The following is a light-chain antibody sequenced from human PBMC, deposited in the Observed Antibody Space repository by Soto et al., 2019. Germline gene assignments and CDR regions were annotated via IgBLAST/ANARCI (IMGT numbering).Light chain of an antibody. CDR3: QVWDSSSDHRV. CDR2: YDS. V-gene: IGLV3-21*04. CDR1: NIGSKR. Sequence: SYELTQPPSVSVAPGKTARITCGGNNIGSKRVHWYQQKPGQAPVLVIYYDSDRPSRIPERFSGSNSGNTATLTISRVEAGDEADYYCQVWDSSSDHRVFGGGTKLTVL. J-gene: IGLJ2*01.